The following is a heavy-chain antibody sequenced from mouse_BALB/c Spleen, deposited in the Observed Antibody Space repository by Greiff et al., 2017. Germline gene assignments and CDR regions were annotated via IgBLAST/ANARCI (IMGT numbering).Heavy chain of an antibody. J-gene: IGHJ3*01. CDR2: ICPGDGST. Sequence: QVQLKQSGAELVKPGASVKLSCKASGYTFTSYDINWVRQRPEQGLEWIGWICPGDGSTKYNEKFKGKATLTTDKSSSTAYMQLSRLTSEDSAVYFCARGGMGFAYWGQGTLVTVSA. D-gene: IGHD2-3*01. CDR3: ARGGMGFAY. V-gene: IGHV1-85*01. CDR1: GYTFTSYD.